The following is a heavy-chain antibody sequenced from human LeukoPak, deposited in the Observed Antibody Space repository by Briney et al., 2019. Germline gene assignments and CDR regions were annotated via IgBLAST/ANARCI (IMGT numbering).Heavy chain of an antibody. Sequence: SETLSLTRTVPGGSLCSSSYCWGCIRHPPGKGLEWLGSIYYSGTTYYHPSLKSRVTISEKTPKNQFSLKLSSVCAADAAVYYFARPSPPYSYYYYYMDVWGKGTTVTVSS. V-gene: IGHV4-39*01. CDR2: IYYSGTT. CDR3: ARPSPPYSYYYYYMDV. J-gene: IGHJ6*03. CDR1: GGSLCSSSYC.